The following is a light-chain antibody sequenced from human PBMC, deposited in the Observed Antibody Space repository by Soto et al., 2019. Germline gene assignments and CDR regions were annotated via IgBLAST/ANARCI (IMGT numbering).Light chain of an antibody. CDR1: SSDIGSYSF. J-gene: IGLJ3*02. CDR2: EVT. V-gene: IGLV2-8*01. CDR3: SSYAGSNNFVM. Sequence: QSALTQPPSASGSPGQSVTISCTGTSSDIGSYSFVSWYQQHPGKAPKLITYEVTKRPSGVPDRFSGSKSGNTASLTVSGLQAEDEADYYCSSYAGSNNFVMFGGGTKVTVL.